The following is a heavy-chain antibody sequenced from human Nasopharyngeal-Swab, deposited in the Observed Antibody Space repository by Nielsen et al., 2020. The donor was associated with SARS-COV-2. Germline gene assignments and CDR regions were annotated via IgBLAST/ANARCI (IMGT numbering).Heavy chain of an antibody. Sequence: GESLKISCAASGFTFSSYWMSWVRQAPGKGLEWVANINQDGREKYYVDSVKGRFTISRDNAKNSLYLQMNSLRAEDTAVYYCARQGIAAAGDWFDPWGQGTLVTVSS. V-gene: IGHV3-7*05. J-gene: IGHJ5*02. D-gene: IGHD6-13*01. CDR2: INQDGREK. CDR1: GFTFSSYW. CDR3: ARQGIAAAGDWFDP.